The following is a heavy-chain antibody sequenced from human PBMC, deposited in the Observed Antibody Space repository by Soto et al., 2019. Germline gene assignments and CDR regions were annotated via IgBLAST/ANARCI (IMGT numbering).Heavy chain of an antibody. CDR2: IYVTGAV. CDR1: GAALNSGNYY. J-gene: IGHJ5*02. CDR3: ARLRIATNNYKWFDP. D-gene: IGHD2-21*01. Sequence: TLSLTCSFSGAALNSGNYYWSWIRQVPGKGLEWIGHIYVTGAVDYNPSLRDRITISQDTSERQFSLNLRLVTAADTAVYYCARLRIATNNYKWFDPWGQGTLVTVSS. V-gene: IGHV4-31*03.